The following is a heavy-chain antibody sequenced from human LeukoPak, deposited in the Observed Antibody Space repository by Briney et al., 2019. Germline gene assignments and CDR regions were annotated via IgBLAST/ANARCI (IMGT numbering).Heavy chain of an antibody. CDR1: GDSVLSNSS. J-gene: IGHJ3*02. Sequence: SQTLSLTCAISGDSVLSNSSWNWIRQSPSRGLEWLGRTYYRSKWYNDYVVSVKSRININPDTSKNQFSLQLSSVTPEDTAVYYCARGGQGDGYSADEAFDIWGQGTMVTVS. V-gene: IGHV6-1*01. D-gene: IGHD5-18*01. CDR3: ARGGQGDGYSADEAFDI. CDR2: TYYRSKWYN.